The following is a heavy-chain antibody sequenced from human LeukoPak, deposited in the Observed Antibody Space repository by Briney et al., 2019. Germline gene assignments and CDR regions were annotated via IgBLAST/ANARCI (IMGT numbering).Heavy chain of an antibody. CDR2: ISWNSGSI. CDR3: AKGSYSLGYDAFDI. D-gene: IGHD1-26*01. CDR1: GFTFDDYA. V-gene: IGHV3-9*03. Sequence: PGRSLRLSCAASGFTFDDYAMHWVRQAPGKGLEWVSGISWNSGSIGYADSVKGRFTISRDNAKNSLYLQMNSLRAEDMALYYCAKGSYSLGYDAFDIWGQGTMVTVSS. J-gene: IGHJ3*02.